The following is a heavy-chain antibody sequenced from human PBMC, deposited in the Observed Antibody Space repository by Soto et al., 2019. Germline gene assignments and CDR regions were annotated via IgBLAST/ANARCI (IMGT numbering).Heavy chain of an antibody. CDR3: AREAPNWNYYHP. CDR2: ISSSSSYI. CDR1: GFTFSSYS. V-gene: IGHV3-21*01. Sequence: LRLSCAASGFTFSSYSMNWVRQAPGKGLEWVSSISSSSSYIYYADSVKGRFTISRDNAKNSLYLQMNSLRAEDTAVYYCAREAPNWNYYHPWGQGTLVTVSS. J-gene: IGHJ5*02. D-gene: IGHD1-7*01.